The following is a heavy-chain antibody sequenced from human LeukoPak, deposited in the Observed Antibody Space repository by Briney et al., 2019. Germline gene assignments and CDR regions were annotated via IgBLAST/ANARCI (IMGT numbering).Heavy chain of an antibody. CDR2: ISYDGSNK. V-gene: IGHV3-30-3*01. D-gene: IGHD2-15*01. J-gene: IGHJ4*02. Sequence: PGGSLKLSCAASGFTFSSYAMHWVRQAPGKGLEWVAVISYDGSNKYYADSVKGRFTISRDNSKNTLYLQMNSLRAEDTAVYYCAAYIVHGYWGQGTLATVSS. CDR3: AAYIVHGY. CDR1: GFTFSSYA.